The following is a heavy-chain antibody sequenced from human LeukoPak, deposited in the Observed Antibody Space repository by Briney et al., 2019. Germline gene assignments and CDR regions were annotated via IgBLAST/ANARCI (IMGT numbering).Heavy chain of an antibody. CDR1: GFPFSTYS. V-gene: IGHV3-48*01. Sequence: GGSLRLSCVTSGFPFSTYSMNWVRQAPGKGLEWLSYITSTSDTIYYADSVKGRFTISRDNAKNSLYLQMNSLRAEDTAVYYCARDLVSYDSPEGYWGQGTLVTVSS. J-gene: IGHJ4*02. CDR3: ARDLVSYDSPEGY. CDR2: ITSTSDTI. D-gene: IGHD3-22*01.